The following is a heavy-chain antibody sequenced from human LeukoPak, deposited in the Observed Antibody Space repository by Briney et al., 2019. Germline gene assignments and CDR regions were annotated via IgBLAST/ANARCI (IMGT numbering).Heavy chain of an antibody. J-gene: IGHJ5*01. CDR3: AKGVDNTGRLRWFDS. Sequence: GGSLRLSCAASGFTFSNYALTWVRQTPGKGLEWVSTISGRGSDRFYADAVKGRFTISRDNSKNTMYLQMNSLGIEDTAFYYCAKGVDNTGRLRWFDSWGQGTLVTVSS. CDR2: ISGRGSDR. CDR1: GFTFSNYA. D-gene: IGHD1-1*01. V-gene: IGHV3-23*01.